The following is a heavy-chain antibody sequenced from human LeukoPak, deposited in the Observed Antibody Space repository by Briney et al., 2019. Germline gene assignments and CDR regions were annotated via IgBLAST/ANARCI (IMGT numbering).Heavy chain of an antibody. CDR2: IYHSGST. D-gene: IGHD6-19*01. CDR1: GGSISSGGYY. Sequence: SETLSLTCTVSGGSISSGGYYWSWIRQPPGKGLEWIGYIYHSGSTYYNPSLKSRVTISVDRSKNQFSLKLSSVTAADTAVYYCARGLGGAVAGFFDYWGQGTLVTVSS. J-gene: IGHJ4*02. V-gene: IGHV4-30-2*01. CDR3: ARGLGGAVAGFFDY.